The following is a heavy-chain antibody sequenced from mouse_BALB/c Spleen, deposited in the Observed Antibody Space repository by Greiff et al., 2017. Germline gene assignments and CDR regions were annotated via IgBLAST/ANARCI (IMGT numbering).Heavy chain of an antibody. J-gene: IGHJ4*01. V-gene: IGHV2-9*02. CDR3: ARGGDGNYVGAMDY. CDR2: IWAGGST. Sequence: VQRVESGPGLVAPSQSLSITCTVSGFSLTSYGVHWVRQPPGKGLEWLGVIWAGGSTNYNSALMSRLSISKDNSKSQVFLKMNSLQTDDTAMYYCARGGDGNYVGAMDYWGQGTSVTVSS. D-gene: IGHD2-1*01. CDR1: GFSLTSYG.